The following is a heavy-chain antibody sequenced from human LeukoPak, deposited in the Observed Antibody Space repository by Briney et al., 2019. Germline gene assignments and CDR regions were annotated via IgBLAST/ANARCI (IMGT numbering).Heavy chain of an antibody. V-gene: IGHV1-18*01. CDR3: ARDPSDSSGYYYVGVDY. CDR1: GYTFTSYG. D-gene: IGHD3-22*01. Sequence: ASVKVSCKASGYTFTSYGISWVRQAPGQGLEWMGWISAYNGNTNYAQKLQGRVTMTIDTSTSTAYMELRSLRSDDTAVYYCARDPSDSSGYYYVGVDYWGQGTLVTVSS. J-gene: IGHJ4*02. CDR2: ISAYNGNT.